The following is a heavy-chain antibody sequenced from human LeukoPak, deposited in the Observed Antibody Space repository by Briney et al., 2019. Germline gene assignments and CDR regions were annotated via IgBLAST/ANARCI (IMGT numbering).Heavy chain of an antibody. J-gene: IGHJ4*02. V-gene: IGHV3-21*01. CDR3: AGGGRKFDY. CDR1: GFTFSSYN. CDR2: ISSSSSYI. Sequence: GRSLRLSCAASGFTFSSYNMNWVRQAPGKVLEWVSSISSSSSYIYYADSVKGRFTISRDNAKNLLYLQMNSLRAEYTSVYYCAGGGRKFDYWGQGTLVTVSS. D-gene: IGHD2-15*01.